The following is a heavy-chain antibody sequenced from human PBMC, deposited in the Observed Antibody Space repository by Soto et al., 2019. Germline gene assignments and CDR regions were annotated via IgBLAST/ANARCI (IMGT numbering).Heavy chain of an antibody. V-gene: IGHV3-21*01. CDR3: ARVVIAVAGNDFPLVFDY. Sequence: VGSLRLSCTASGFTFSFYSLNWVRQAPGKGLEWVSSISSSSSYIYYADSVKGRFTISRDNAKNSLYLQMNSLRAEDTAVYYCARVVIAVAGNDFPLVFDYWGQGTLVTVSS. D-gene: IGHD6-19*01. J-gene: IGHJ4*02. CDR2: ISSSSSYI. CDR1: GFTFSFYS.